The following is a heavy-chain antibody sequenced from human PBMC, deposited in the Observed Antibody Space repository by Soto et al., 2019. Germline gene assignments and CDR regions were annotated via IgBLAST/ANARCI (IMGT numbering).Heavy chain of an antibody. V-gene: IGHV4-59*11. Sequence: LSLTCIVSGGSISSQYWSWIRQPPGKGLEWIGYVYYSGTTDYNPSPQSRVSISIDTSKKQVSLKLSSVTAADTAVYYCARTYYFRSGSYYDEWGFDYWGQGTPVTVSS. D-gene: IGHD3-10*01. J-gene: IGHJ4*02. CDR1: GGSISSQY. CDR2: VYYSGTT. CDR3: ARTYYFRSGSYYDEWGFDY.